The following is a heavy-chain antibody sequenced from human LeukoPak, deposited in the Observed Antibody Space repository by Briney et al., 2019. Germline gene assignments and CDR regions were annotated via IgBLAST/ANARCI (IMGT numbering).Heavy chain of an antibody. CDR1: GFTFSSYG. Sequence: PGGSLRLSCAASGFTFSSYGMHWVRQAPGKGLEWVAVIWYDGSNKYYADSVKGRFTISRDNTKNSLYLQMNGLRAEDTAVYYCAKGRCSGCYDGMDVWGQGTTVTVSS. CDR2: IWYDGSNK. CDR3: AKGRCSGCYDGMDV. V-gene: IGHV3-33*06. D-gene: IGHD6-19*01. J-gene: IGHJ6*02.